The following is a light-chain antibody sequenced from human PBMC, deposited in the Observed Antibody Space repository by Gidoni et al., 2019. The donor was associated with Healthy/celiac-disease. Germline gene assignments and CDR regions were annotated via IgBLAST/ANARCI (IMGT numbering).Light chain of an antibody. CDR2: KAS. CDR3: QQYNSYPLT. V-gene: IGKV1-5*03. Sequence: DIQMTQSPSTLSASVGDRVTITCRASQSISSWLAWYQQKPGKAPKLLIYKASSLESGVPSRFRGSGSGTEFTLTISSLQPDDFATYYCQQYNSYPLTFGGXTKVEIK. CDR1: QSISSW. J-gene: IGKJ4*01.